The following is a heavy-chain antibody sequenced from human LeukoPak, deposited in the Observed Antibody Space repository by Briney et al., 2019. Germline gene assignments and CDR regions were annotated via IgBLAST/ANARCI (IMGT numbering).Heavy chain of an antibody. CDR3: ARETRYFDWSTLIDAFDI. CDR1: GFTFSSHG. Sequence: GGSLRLSCAASGFTFSSHGINWVRQAPGKGLEWVSGISPSGDITYYTDSVQGRFTISRDNSKNMMYVQMNSLRAEDTAVYYCARETRYFDWSTLIDAFDIWGQGTMVTVSS. D-gene: IGHD3-9*01. V-gene: IGHV3-23*01. CDR2: ISPSGDIT. J-gene: IGHJ3*02.